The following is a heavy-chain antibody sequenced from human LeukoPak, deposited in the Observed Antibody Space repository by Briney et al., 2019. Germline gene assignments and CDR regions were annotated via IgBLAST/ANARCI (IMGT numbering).Heavy chain of an antibody. D-gene: IGHD1-26*01. J-gene: IGHJ4*02. CDR1: GFTFSSYW. V-gene: IGHV3-48*04. CDR3: ARWGVGDY. Sequence: HPGGSLRLSCAASGFTFSSYWMSWVRQAPGKGLEWVSYISSSNTIYYADSVKGRFTISRDNAKNSLYLQMNSLRAEDTAVYYCARWGVGDYWGQGTLVTVSS. CDR2: ISSSNTI.